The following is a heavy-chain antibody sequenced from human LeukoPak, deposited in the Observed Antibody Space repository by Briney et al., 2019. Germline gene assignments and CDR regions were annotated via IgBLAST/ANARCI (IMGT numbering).Heavy chain of an antibody. D-gene: IGHD2-21*01. CDR1: GFTFSSYA. V-gene: IGHV3-23*01. J-gene: IGHJ3*02. CDR3: ARVGDRGAFDI. CDR2: ISGSGGST. Sequence: GASLRLSCAASGFTFSSYAMSWVRQAPGKGLEWVSAISGSGGSTYYADSVKGRFTISRDNAKNSLYLQMNSLRAEDTAVYYCARVGDRGAFDIWGQGTMVTVSS.